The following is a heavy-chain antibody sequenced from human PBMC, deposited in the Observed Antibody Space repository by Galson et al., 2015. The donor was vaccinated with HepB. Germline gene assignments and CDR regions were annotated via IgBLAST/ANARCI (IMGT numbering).Heavy chain of an antibody. D-gene: IGHD3-3*01. CDR3: ATIPTIERCMDV. V-gene: IGHV1-18*01. Sequence: SVKVSCKASGYIFTSFGISWVRQAPGQGLEWMGWISAHNGHTKYAQKLQGRVTITTDTSTSTVYMELRRLRSDDTAVYYCATIPTIERCMDVWGQGTTVTVSS. CDR2: ISAHNGHT. J-gene: IGHJ6*02. CDR1: GYIFTSFG.